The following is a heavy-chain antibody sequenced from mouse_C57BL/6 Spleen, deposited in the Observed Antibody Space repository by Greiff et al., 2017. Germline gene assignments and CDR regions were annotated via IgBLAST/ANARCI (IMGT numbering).Heavy chain of an antibody. CDR2: INPNYGTT. J-gene: IGHJ3*01. V-gene: IGHV1-39*01. CDR1: GYSFTDYN. Sequence: EVQLQQSGPELVKPGASVKISCKASGYSFTDYNMNWVKQSTGKSLEWIGVINPNYGTTSYNQKFKGKATLTVDQSSSTAYMQLNSLTSEDSAVYYCARGAYYYGSSYEAWFAYWGQGTLVTVSA. CDR3: ARGAYYYGSSYEAWFAY. D-gene: IGHD1-1*01.